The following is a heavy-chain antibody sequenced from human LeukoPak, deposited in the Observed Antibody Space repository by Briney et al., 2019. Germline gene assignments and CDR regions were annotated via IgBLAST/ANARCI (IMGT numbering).Heavy chain of an antibody. CDR1: GFTFDDYA. CDR2: ISWNSGSI. D-gene: IGHD3-10*01. J-gene: IGHJ5*02. CDR3: AKLKVLGEREGGYNWFDP. V-gene: IGHV3-9*01. Sequence: GRSLRLSCAAPGFTFDDYAMHWVRQAPGKGLEWVSGISWNSGSIGYADSVKGRFTISRDNSKNTLYLQMNSLRAEDTAVYYCAKLKVLGEREGGYNWFDPWGQGTLVTVSS.